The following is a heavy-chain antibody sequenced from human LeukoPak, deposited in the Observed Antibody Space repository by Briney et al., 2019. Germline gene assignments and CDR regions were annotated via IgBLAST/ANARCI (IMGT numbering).Heavy chain of an antibody. J-gene: IGHJ4*02. CDR1: GGSIRSTTYY. CDR3: ARAPHFFDTSGSRYYFDY. D-gene: IGHD3-22*01. Sequence: SETLSLTCSVSGGSIRSTTYYWGWIRQPPGKGLEWIGSIYYSGNTYYSPSLMSRVTISVDTSKNQFSLSLSSVTAADTAVYYCARAPHFFDTSGSRYYFDYWGQGALVTVSS. V-gene: IGHV4-39*07. CDR2: IYYSGNT.